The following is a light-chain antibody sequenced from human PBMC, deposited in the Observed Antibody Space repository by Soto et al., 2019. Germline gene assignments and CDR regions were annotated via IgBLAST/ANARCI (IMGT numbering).Light chain of an antibody. CDR2: DTS. CDR1: QGIGDT. CDR3: QQRDSWPIT. V-gene: IGKV3D-11*01. Sequence: EVVMRQSPATLSVSPGEGATPSCRASQGIGDTLAWYQHKPGQTPRLLIYDTSNRATGIPARFSGSGSGTDFTLTINSLEPDDFAVYYCQQRDSWPITFGQGTRLEIK. J-gene: IGKJ5*01.